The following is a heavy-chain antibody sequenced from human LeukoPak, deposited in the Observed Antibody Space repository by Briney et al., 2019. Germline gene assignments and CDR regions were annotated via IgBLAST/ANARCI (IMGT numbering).Heavy chain of an antibody. CDR2: ISGSGGNT. Sequence: GGSLRLSCAASGFTLSSNAMNWVRQAPGKGLEWVSGISGSGGNTYYADSVKGRFTISRDKSKNTLYLLMISLRAEDTVVYYCAIRKQQVVPPRAYPYYYGMDVWGQGTTVTVSS. CDR1: GFTLSSNA. J-gene: IGHJ6*02. V-gene: IGHV3-23*01. D-gene: IGHD6-13*01. CDR3: AIRKQQVVPPRAYPYYYGMDV.